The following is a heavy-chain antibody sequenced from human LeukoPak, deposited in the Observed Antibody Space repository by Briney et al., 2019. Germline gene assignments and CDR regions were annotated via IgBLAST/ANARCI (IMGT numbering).Heavy chain of an antibody. D-gene: IGHD3-10*01. Sequence: PGGSLRLSCAASGFTVSSNYMSWVRQAPGKGLEWVSFIYSGGSAYYADSVKGRFTISRDNSKNTLYLHMNSLRAEDTAVYYCAGDVAGGSGSLWANYYYGMDVWGKGTTVTVSS. J-gene: IGHJ6*04. CDR1: GFTVSSNY. V-gene: IGHV3-53*01. CDR3: AGDVAGGSGSLWANYYYGMDV. CDR2: IYSGGSA.